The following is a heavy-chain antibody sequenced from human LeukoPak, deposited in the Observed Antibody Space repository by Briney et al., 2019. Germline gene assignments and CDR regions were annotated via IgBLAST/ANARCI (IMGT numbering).Heavy chain of an antibody. Sequence: GGSLRLSCTASGFIFSSYWMSWVRQAPGKGLEWVANINQDGSAKHYVDSVKGRFTISRDNSKNTLYLQMNSLRAEDTAVYYCARERGWGYDYWGQGTLVTVSS. CDR2: INQDGSAK. J-gene: IGHJ4*02. CDR3: ARERGWGYDY. D-gene: IGHD7-27*01. V-gene: IGHV3-7*01. CDR1: GFIFSSYW.